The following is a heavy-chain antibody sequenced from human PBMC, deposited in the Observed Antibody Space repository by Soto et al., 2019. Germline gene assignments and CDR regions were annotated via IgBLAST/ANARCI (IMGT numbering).Heavy chain of an antibody. D-gene: IGHD3-3*01. J-gene: IGHJ6*02. CDR2: IYYSGST. V-gene: IGHV4-39*01. CDR3: ARQVVRITIFGVVIDYYGMDV. Sequence: QPPGKGLEWIGSIYYSGSTYYNPSLKSRVTISVDTSKNQFSLKLSSVTAADTAVYYCARQVVRITIFGVVIDYYGMDVWGQGTTVTVSS.